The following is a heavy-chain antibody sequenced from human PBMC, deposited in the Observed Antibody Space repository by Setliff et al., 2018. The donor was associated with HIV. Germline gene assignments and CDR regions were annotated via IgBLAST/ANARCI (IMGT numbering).Heavy chain of an antibody. CDR3: ARVESSVRGATYGLDV. CDR2: MYFSGNA. D-gene: IGHD3-10*01. J-gene: IGHJ6*04. V-gene: IGHV4-59*01. CDR1: GVSISSYY. Sequence: SETLSLTCNVSGVSISSYYWSWIRQPPGKGLEYIGYMYFSGNARNSPSLKSRVTISGDTSKNQLSLNLTSVTAEDTAVYYCARVESSVRGATYGLDVWGKGTPVTVSS.